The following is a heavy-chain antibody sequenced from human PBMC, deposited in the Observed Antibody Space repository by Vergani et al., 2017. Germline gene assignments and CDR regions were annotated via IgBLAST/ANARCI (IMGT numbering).Heavy chain of an antibody. D-gene: IGHD4-17*01. Sequence: EVQLVQSGAEVKKPGATMKISCKVSGYTFTDHYMHWVKQAPGKGLECMGLVDPEDGETIYAEKFKGRVTIAADTSTDTAHLELSSLRSEDTAVYYCATPQTVTTGGMEVWGQGTTVSVSS. V-gene: IGHV1-69-2*01. CDR3: ATPQTVTTGGMEV. CDR2: VDPEDGET. CDR1: GYTFTDHY. J-gene: IGHJ6*02.